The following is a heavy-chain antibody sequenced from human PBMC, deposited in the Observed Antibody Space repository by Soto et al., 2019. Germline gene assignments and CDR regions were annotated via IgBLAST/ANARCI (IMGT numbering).Heavy chain of an antibody. CDR2: IYYSGST. Sequence: PSETLSLTCAVHGGSFSDYYWSWIRQPPGKGLEWIGSIYYSGSTNYNPSLKSRVTISVDTSKNQFSLKLSSVTAADTAVYYCARHGEYSSSWYFDYWGQGTLVTVSS. V-gene: IGHV4-59*08. J-gene: IGHJ4*02. CDR3: ARHGEYSSSWYFDY. CDR1: GGSFSDYY. D-gene: IGHD6-13*01.